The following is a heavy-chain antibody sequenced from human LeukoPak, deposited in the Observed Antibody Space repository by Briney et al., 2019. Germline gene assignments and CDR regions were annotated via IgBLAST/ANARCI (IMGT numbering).Heavy chain of an antibody. D-gene: IGHD4-17*01. Sequence: SETLSLTCAVSGGSISSNNWWSWVRQPPGKGLEWIGEIYDSGSTNYKPSLKSRVTISVDKSKNQFSLKLSSVTAADTAVYYCARANDYGDPLPRYMDVWGKGTTVTVS. CDR3: ARANDYGDPLPRYMDV. CDR1: GGSISSNNW. CDR2: IYDSGST. V-gene: IGHV4-4*02. J-gene: IGHJ6*03.